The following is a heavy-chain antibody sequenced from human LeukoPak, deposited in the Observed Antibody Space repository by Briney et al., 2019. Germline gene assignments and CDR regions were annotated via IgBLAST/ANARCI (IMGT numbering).Heavy chain of an antibody. CDR3: ASSGSDFWSGYPMGYYYGMDV. CDR1: GYTFTSYY. CDR2: INPSGGST. D-gene: IGHD3-3*01. V-gene: IGHV1-46*01. J-gene: IGHJ6*02. Sequence: ASVKVSCKASGYTFTSYYVHWVRQAPGQGLEWMGIINPSGGSTSYAQKFQGRVTMTRDTSTSTVYMELSSLRSEDTAVYYCASSGSDFWSGYPMGYYYGMDVWGQGTTVTVSS.